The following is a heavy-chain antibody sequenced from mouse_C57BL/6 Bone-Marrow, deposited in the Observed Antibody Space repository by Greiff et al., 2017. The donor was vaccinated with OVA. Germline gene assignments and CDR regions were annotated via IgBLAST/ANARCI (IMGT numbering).Heavy chain of an antibody. D-gene: IGHD1-1*01. CDR3: AKEGRWVDY. Sequence: VQLQQSGPELVKPGASVKISCKASGYTFTDYYMNWVKQSPGKSLEWIGDINPNNGGTSYNQKFKGKATFTVDKSSSPAYMYLRSLTSEDSAVLYCAKEGRWVDYWGQGTTLTVSS. V-gene: IGHV1-26*01. J-gene: IGHJ2*01. CDR2: INPNNGGT. CDR1: GYTFTDYY.